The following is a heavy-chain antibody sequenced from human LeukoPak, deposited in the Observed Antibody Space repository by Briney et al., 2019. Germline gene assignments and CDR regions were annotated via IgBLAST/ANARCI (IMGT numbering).Heavy chain of an antibody. J-gene: IGHJ4*02. Sequence: ASVKVSCKASGYTFTSYGISWVRQAPGQGLEWMGWISAYNGNTNYAQKLQGRVTMTTDTSTSTAYMELRSLRSDDTAVYYCARFVTLYSGGWYGDYWGQGTLVTVSS. V-gene: IGHV1-18*01. CDR2: ISAYNGNT. CDR1: GYTFTSYG. D-gene: IGHD6-19*01. CDR3: ARFVTLYSGGWYGDY.